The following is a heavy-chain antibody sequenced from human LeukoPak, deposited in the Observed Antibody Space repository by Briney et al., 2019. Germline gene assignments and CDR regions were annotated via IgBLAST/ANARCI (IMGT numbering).Heavy chain of an antibody. J-gene: IGHJ4*02. CDR3: ARFPQLRYFDWWVDY. CDR2: IYSGGST. CDR1: GFTFSNAW. Sequence: GGSLRLSCAASGFTFSNAWMSWVRQAPGKGLEWVSVIYSGGSTYYADSVKGRFTISRDNSKNTLYLQMNSLRAEDTAVYYCARFPQLRYFDWWVDYWGQGTLVTVSS. D-gene: IGHD3-9*01. V-gene: IGHV3-66*01.